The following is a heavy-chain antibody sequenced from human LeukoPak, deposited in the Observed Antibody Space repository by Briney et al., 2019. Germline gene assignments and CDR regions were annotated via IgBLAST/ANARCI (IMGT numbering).Heavy chain of an antibody. CDR2: IYYRGST. Sequence: SETLSLTCTVSGVSISSSTYYWGWIRQPPGKGLEWLGSIYYRGSTYYNPSLKSRVTISADTSKNQFSLKLRSVTAADTAVYYCARGGWWLTHDLDFDYWGQGTLVTVSS. D-gene: IGHD2-15*01. V-gene: IGHV4-39*01. J-gene: IGHJ4*02. CDR3: ARGGWWLTHDLDFDY. CDR1: GVSISSSTYY.